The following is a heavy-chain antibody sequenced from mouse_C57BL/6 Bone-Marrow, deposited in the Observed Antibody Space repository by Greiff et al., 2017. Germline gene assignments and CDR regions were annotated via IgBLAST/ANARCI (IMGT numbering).Heavy chain of an antibody. CDR2: IDPSDSYT. D-gene: IGHD2-12*01. CDR3: AREGVYRPLAWFAY. J-gene: IGHJ3*01. V-gene: IGHV1-50*01. Sequence: QVQLQQPGAELVKPGASVKLSCKASGYTFTSYWMQWVKQRPGQGLEWIGAIDPSDSYTNYNQKFKGKATLTVDTSSSPASMQLSSLTSEDSAVDYCAREGVYRPLAWFAYWGQGTLVTVSA. CDR1: GYTFTSYW.